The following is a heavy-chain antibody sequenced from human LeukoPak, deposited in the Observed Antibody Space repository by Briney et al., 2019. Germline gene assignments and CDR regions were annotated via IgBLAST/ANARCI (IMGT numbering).Heavy chain of an antibody. Sequence: GGSLRLSCTASGFTFSNHGLHWVRQAPGKGLEWMALIWYDGSKRYYADSVQGRFTISRDDSKNTLFLQMNSLRAEDTAVYYCARDLGNFGSGTSYYDYWGQGTLVTVSS. J-gene: IGHJ4*02. V-gene: IGHV3-33*01. CDR1: GFTFSNHG. D-gene: IGHD3-10*01. CDR3: ARDLGNFGSGTSYYDY. CDR2: IWYDGSKR.